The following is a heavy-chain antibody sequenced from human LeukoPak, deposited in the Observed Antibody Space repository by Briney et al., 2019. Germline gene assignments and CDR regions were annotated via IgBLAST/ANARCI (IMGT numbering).Heavy chain of an antibody. V-gene: IGHV3-7*01. Sequence: GGSLRLSCAASGFTIGSNWMSWVRQAPGKGLEWVANIKQDGSEKYYVDSVKGRFTISRDNAKNSLYLQMNSLRAEDSAAYYCARRQQLLYYFNYYMDVWGKGTPVTVSS. CDR3: ARRQQLLYYFNYYMDV. J-gene: IGHJ6*03. CDR1: GFTIGSNW. CDR2: IKQDGSEK. D-gene: IGHD6-13*01.